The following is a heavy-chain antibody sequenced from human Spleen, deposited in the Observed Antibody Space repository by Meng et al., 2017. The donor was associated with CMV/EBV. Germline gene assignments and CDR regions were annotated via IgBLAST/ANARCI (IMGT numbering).Heavy chain of an antibody. CDR3: ARVGYCSGGSCSNDY. CDR1: GGSVSSGSYY. J-gene: IGHJ4*02. V-gene: IGHV4-61*01. Sequence: SETLSLTCTVSGGSVSSGSYYWSWIRQPPGKGLECIGYIYDSGSTNYNPSLKSRVTISVDTSKNQFSLKLSSVTAADTAVYYCARVGYCSGGSCSNDYWGQGTLVTVSS. CDR2: IYDSGST. D-gene: IGHD2-15*01.